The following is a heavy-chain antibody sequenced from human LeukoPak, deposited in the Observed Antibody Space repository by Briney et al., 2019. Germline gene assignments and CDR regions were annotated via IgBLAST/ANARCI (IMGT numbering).Heavy chain of an antibody. J-gene: IGHJ4*02. V-gene: IGHV4-39*01. Sequence: PSETLSLTCTVSGCSLSSSSYYARWLRQPPGKGLEWVGSIYYSGSTYYNPSLKSRVTISVDTSKHQFYLKLSSVTAADTAVYYCARRDYDILTGYSYYFDYWGEGTQVTVSS. D-gene: IGHD3-9*01. CDR1: GCSLSSSSYY. CDR3: ARRDYDILTGYSYYFDY. CDR2: IYYSGST.